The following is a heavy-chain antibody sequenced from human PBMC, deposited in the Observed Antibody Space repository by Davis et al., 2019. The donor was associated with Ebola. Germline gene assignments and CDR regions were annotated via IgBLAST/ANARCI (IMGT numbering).Heavy chain of an antibody. V-gene: IGHV3-13*01. CDR3: AKDWADGYNLGLGGY. CDR2: IGTAGDT. Sequence: GESLKISCAASGFTFSSYDMHWVRQATGKGLEWVSGIGTAGDTYYPGSVKGRFTISRENAKNSLYLQMNSLRAGDTAVYYCAKDWADGYNLGLGGYWGQGTLVTVSS. D-gene: IGHD5-24*01. CDR1: GFTFSSYD. J-gene: IGHJ4*02.